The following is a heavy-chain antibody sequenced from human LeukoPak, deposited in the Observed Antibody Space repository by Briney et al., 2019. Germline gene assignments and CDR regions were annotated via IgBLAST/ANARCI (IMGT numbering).Heavy chain of an antibody. J-gene: IGHJ4*02. CDR3: ARSRQGSGLLNY. V-gene: IGHV4-30-2*01. CDR1: GGAITSGGYS. CDR2: IYDRGPT. D-gene: IGHD3-10*01. Sequence: PSQTLSLTCTVSGGAITSGGYSWNWIRQPPGKGLEWIGCIYDRGPTYYNPSLKIRITISVDRPKNQFFLNVTSVTAADTAVYYCARSRQGSGLLNYWGQGNLVAVSS.